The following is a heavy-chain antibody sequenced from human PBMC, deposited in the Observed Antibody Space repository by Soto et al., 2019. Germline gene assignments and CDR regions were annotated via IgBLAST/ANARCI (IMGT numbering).Heavy chain of an antibody. J-gene: IGHJ6*02. Sequence: PSETLSLTCTVSGGSISAGDYYWNWIRQPPGKGLEWIGEINHTGSTNYNPSLKSRVTISVDESKNQFSLKLSYVTAADTAVYYCARGAPRWIQLLFYYYGMDVWGQGTTVTVSS. CDR3: ARGAPRWIQLLFYYYGMDV. D-gene: IGHD5-18*01. CDR2: INHTGST. CDR1: GGSISAGDYY. V-gene: IGHV4-34*01.